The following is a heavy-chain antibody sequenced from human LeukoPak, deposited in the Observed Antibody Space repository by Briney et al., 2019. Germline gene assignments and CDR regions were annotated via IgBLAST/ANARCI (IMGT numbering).Heavy chain of an antibody. CDR1: GFTFSSYA. V-gene: IGHV3-30*04. D-gene: IGHD3-22*01. J-gene: IGHJ4*02. CDR2: IADDGSNK. Sequence: PGRSLRLSCAASGFTFSSYAMHWVRQAPGKGLEWVAVIADDGSNKYYADSVKGRFTISRDNSKNTLYLQMNSLRAEDTAVYYCARAPKLYYYDSSGRFFDYWGQGTLVTVSS. CDR3: ARAPKLYYYDSSGRFFDY.